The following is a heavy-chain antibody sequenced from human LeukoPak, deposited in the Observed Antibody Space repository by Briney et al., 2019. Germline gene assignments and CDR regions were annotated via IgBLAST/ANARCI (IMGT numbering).Heavy chain of an antibody. Sequence: PGGSLRLSCEGSGFTFSNYWMGWVRQAPGKGLQWVANIKTDGSEKYYVDSVKGRFTISRDNSKNTLYLQMNGLRAEDTAVYYCAKGTYGGYDPLGIDYWGQGTLVTVSS. CDR1: GFTFSNYW. V-gene: IGHV3-7*03. J-gene: IGHJ4*02. D-gene: IGHD5-12*01. CDR2: IKTDGSEK. CDR3: AKGTYGGYDPLGIDY.